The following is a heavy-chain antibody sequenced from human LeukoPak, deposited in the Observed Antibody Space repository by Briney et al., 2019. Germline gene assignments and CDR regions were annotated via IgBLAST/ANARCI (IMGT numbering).Heavy chain of an antibody. CDR2: IRYDGSNK. V-gene: IGHV3-30*02. Sequence: GGSLRLSCAASGFTFSSYGMHWVRQAPGKGLEWVAFIRYDGSNKYYADSVKGRFTISRDNSKNTLYLQMNSLRAEDTAVSYCAKGRDSTSFDAFDTWGQGTMVTVSS. CDR3: AKGRDSTSFDAFDT. J-gene: IGHJ3*02. D-gene: IGHD2/OR15-2a*01. CDR1: GFTFSSYG.